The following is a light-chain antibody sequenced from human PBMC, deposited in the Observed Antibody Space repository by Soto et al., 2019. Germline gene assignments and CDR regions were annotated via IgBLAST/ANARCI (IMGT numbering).Light chain of an antibody. J-gene: IGLJ2*01. CDR1: SSDVGSYNL. CDR3: CSYAGRSTLV. V-gene: IGLV2-23*01. CDR2: EGS. Sequence: QYALTQPASVSGSPGQSITIYCTGTSSDVGSYNLVSWYKKYPDKAPKVMIYEGSKRPSGVSNRFSGSQSGNTASLTISGLQAEDEADYYCCSYAGRSTLVFGGGTKLTVL.